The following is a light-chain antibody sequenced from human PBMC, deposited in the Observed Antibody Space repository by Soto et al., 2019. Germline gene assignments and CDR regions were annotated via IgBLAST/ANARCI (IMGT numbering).Light chain of an antibody. J-gene: IGLJ2*01. CDR3: VTWDDSLRAVL. Sequence: QSVLTQPPSVSAAPGQKVTISCSGSNSNIGNNYVSWYQHLPGTAPKLLIYDTDKRPSGIPDRFSGSKSGTSATLGITGLQTGDEADYYCVTWDDSLRAVLFGGGTKLTVL. CDR1: NSNIGNNY. V-gene: IGLV1-51*01. CDR2: DTD.